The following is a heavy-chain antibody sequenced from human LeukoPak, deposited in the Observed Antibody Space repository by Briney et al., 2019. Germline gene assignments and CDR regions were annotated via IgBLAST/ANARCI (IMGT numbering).Heavy chain of an antibody. V-gene: IGHV3-23*01. CDR3: AKDTSIGKYCTNGVCSPFDY. D-gene: IGHD2-8*01. CDR1: GFTFSSYA. J-gene: IGHJ4*02. Sequence: AGGSLRLSCAASGFTFSSYAMSWVRQAPGKGLEWVSAISDSGDYTYYADSVKGRFTISRDNSKNTLYLQMNSLRAEDTAAYYCAKDTSIGKYCTNGVCSPFDYWGQGTLVTVPP. CDR2: ISDSGDYT.